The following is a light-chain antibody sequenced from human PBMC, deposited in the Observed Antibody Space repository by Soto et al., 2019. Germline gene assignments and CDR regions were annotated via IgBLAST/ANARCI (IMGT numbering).Light chain of an antibody. J-gene: IGKJ5*01. CDR2: HAS. V-gene: IGKV3-15*01. Sequence: EIVLTQSPATLSLSPGERATLSCRASQSVSSNLVWYQHKPGQPPRLLIFHASTRATGIPARFSGSGSGTEFTLTITSLQSEDFAVYWCQQYNNWPLTCGPGTRLEIK. CDR3: QQYNNWPLT. CDR1: QSVSSN.